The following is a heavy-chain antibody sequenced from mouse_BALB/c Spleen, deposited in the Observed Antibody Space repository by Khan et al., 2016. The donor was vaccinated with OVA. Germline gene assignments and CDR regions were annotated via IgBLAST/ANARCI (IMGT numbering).Heavy chain of an antibody. CDR3: ARQPYYHYNIMDY. CDR1: GFSLTNYG. V-gene: IGHV2-6-1*01. CDR2: IWSDGST. Sequence: VQLQESGPGLVAPSQSLSITCTISGFSLTNYGVHWVRQPPGKGLEWLVVIWSDGSTTYNSALRYRLTISKDNSKSHVFLIMNSLQTDDTAMYFCARQPYYHYNIMDYWGQGTSVTVSS. J-gene: IGHJ4*01. D-gene: IGHD2-10*01.